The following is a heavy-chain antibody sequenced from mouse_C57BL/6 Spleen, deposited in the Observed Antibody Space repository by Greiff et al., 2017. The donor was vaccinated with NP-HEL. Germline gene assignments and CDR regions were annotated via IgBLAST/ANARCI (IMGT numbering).Heavy chain of an antibody. Sequence: EVQVVESGGGLVKPGGSLKLSCAASGFTFSSYAMSWVRQTPEKRLEWVATISDGGSYTYYPDNVKGRFTISRDNAKNNLYLQMSHLKSEDTAMYYCARGLRLRGDYFDYWGQGTTLTVSS. V-gene: IGHV5-4*01. D-gene: IGHD3-2*02. CDR2: ISDGGSYT. J-gene: IGHJ2*01. CDR3: ARGLRLRGDYFDY. CDR1: GFTFSSYA.